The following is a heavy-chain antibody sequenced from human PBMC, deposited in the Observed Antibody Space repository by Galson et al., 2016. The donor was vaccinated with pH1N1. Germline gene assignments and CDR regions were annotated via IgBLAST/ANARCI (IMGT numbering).Heavy chain of an antibody. J-gene: IGHJ6*02. CDR3: PRESCGGSCHYYYYYYGMEV. V-gene: IGHV4-30-4*01. CDR2: ISGSRRT. D-gene: IGHD2-15*01. CDR1: GDSVSSGDYY. Sequence: LTCSVSGDSVSSGDYYWSWIRQSPGRGLEWIGCISGSRRTYYNPSLNSRLTISLDTSKNQFSPRLSSVTATDTAVYYCPRESCGGSCHYYYYYYGMEVWGQGATVIVSS.